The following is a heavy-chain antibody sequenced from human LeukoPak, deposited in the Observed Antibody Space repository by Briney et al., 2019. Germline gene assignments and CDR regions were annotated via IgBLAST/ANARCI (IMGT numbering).Heavy chain of an antibody. J-gene: IGHJ4*02. CDR2: IYHNGST. CDR3: AKQRVRGVSPPADS. CDR1: GYSISSGYY. Sequence: KPSETLSLTCTVSGYSISSGYYWGWSRQPPAKGLEWRGSIYHNGSTYYNPSLNSRVTISVDASKNQYSLMLSSVTAADTAVDYFAKQRVRGVSPPADSWGQRTLVTVSS. D-gene: IGHD3-10*01. V-gene: IGHV4-38-2*02.